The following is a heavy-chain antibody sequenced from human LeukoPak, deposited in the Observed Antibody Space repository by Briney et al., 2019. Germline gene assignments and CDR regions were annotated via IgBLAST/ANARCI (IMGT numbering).Heavy chain of an antibody. Sequence: PGGSLRLSCAASGFTFSSYAMTWVRQGPGKGLEWVSTISNSGGGTYYADSVKGRFTISRDNSKNTLYLQMNSLRAEDTAVYYCAKDPSTGDLDYWGQGTLVTVSS. CDR2: ISNSGGGT. V-gene: IGHV3-23*01. J-gene: IGHJ4*02. CDR1: GFTFSSYA. CDR3: AKDPSTGDLDY.